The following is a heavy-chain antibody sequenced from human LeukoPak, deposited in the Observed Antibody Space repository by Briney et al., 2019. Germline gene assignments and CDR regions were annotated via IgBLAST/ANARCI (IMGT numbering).Heavy chain of an antibody. J-gene: IGHJ4*02. V-gene: IGHV4-34*01. CDR3: ARGHTTIFGVVDY. CDR1: GGSISSYY. CDR2: INHSGST. Sequence: SETLSLTCTVSGGSISSYYWSWIRQPPGKGLEWIGEINHSGSTNYNPSLKRRVTISVDTSKNQFSLKLSSVTAADTAVYYCARGHTTIFGVVDYWGQGTLVTVSS. D-gene: IGHD3-3*01.